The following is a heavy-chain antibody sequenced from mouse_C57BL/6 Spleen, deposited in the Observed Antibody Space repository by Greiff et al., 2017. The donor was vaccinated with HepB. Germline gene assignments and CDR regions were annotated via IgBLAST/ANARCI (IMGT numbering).Heavy chain of an antibody. Sequence: EVKVEESGGGLVQPGGSMKLSCVASGFTFSNYWMNWVRQSPEKGLEWVAQISLKSDNNATHYAESVKGRFTISRDDSKSSVYLQMNNLRAEDTGIYYCTMIKTLDWYFDVWGTGTTVTVSS. J-gene: IGHJ1*03. CDR1: GFTFSNYW. CDR3: TMIKTLDWYFDV. V-gene: IGHV6-3*01. D-gene: IGHD2-4*01. CDR2: ISLKSDNNAT.